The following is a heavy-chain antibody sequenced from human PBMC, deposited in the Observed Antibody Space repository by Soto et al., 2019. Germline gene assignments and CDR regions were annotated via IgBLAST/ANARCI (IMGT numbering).Heavy chain of an antibody. CDR2: IYDSGST. CDR3: ARAPRFCTGGSCYSGTTKFFDP. CDR1: DDSIRRGGYY. D-gene: IGHD2-15*01. J-gene: IGHJ5*02. V-gene: IGHV4-31*03. Sequence: SETLSLTCTVSDDSIRRGGYYWSWIRQHPGKGLEWIGYIYDSGSTYYSPSLNGRVTISIDTSKKQFSLKLTSVTVADTAVYFCARAPRFCTGGSCYSGTTKFFDPWGQGTLVTVS.